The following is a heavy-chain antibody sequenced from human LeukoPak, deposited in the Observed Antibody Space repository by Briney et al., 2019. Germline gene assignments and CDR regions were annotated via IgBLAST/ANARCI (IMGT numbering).Heavy chain of an antibody. D-gene: IGHD2-15*01. CDR2: INHSGST. CDR1: GGSFSGYY. J-gene: IGHJ4*02. Sequence: PSETLSLTCAVYGGSFSGYYWSWIRQPPGKGLEWIGEINHSGSTNYNPSLKSRVTISVDTSKNQFSLKLGSVTAADTAVYYCARGAVAAPVDYWGQGTLVTVSS. CDR3: ARGAVAAPVDY. V-gene: IGHV4-34*01.